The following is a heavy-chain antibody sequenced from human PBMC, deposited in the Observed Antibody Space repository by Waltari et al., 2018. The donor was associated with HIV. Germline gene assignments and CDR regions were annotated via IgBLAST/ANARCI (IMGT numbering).Heavy chain of an antibody. J-gene: IGHJ6*02. D-gene: IGHD3-22*01. CDR3: ARYAGTWLGYSYYNYGMDV. CDR1: GGSISSYY. V-gene: IGHV4-59*01. Sequence: QVQLQESGPGLVKPSETLSLTCTVSGGSISSYYWSWIRQPPGKGLEWIGSIYYSGSTSTIRTLKSRLTISFDTSMTRFSLSLSCVTAADTALYYCARYAGTWLGYSYYNYGMDVWGQGTTVTVSS. CDR2: IYYSGST.